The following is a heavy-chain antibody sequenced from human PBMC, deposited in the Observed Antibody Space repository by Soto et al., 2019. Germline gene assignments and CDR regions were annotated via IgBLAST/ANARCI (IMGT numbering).Heavy chain of an antibody. J-gene: IGHJ4*02. CDR2: IWYDGKNK. V-gene: IGHV3-33*01. CDR3: ARDPGQDEAMDY. CDR1: GFTFSSYG. Sequence: GGSLRLSCAASGFTFSSYGMHWVRQAPGKGLEWVAVIWYDGKNKYYADSAEGRFTVSRDNSKNTLYLQMNSLTAEDTAVYYCARDPGQDEAMDYWGQGTLVTVSS.